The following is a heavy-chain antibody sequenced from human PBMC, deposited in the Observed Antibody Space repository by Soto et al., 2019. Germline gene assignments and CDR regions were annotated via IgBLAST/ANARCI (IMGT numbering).Heavy chain of an antibody. Sequence: EVQLLESGGGLAHPGGSLSLSCAASGFIFSNYAMRWVRQAPGKGLEWVSVITGSGGSAYYADSVKGRFTISRDNSKNTLHPQMSSLRADGTATYFRAEQGEHYCSCGYCDVGEFQQWGRGTLVSVSS. D-gene: IGHD2-15*01. V-gene: IGHV3-23*01. J-gene: IGHJ1*01. CDR1: GFIFSNYA. CDR3: AEQGEHYCSCGYCDVGEFQQ. CDR2: ITGSGGSA.